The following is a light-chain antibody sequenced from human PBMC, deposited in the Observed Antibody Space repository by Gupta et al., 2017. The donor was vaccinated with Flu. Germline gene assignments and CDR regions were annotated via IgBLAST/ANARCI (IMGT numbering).Light chain of an antibody. Sequence: QSALTHPASVSGSPGQSITISCTGTSSDVGGYNYVSWYQQPPGTAPHLMLYDVSHRPAGVSSLSAANNSGTTALPTISGHQADDAAYYYSTSYKSRSTVVFGGGTKLTVL. CDR2: DVS. CDR3: TSYKSRSTVV. CDR1: SSDVGGYNY. J-gene: IGLJ3*02. V-gene: IGLV2-14*01.